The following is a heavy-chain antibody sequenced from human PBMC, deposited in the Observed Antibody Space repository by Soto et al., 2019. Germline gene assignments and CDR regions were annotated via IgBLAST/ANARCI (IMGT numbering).Heavy chain of an antibody. J-gene: IGHJ5*02. Sequence: QLQLQESGPGLVKPSETLSLTCTVSGGSISSSSYYWGWIRQPPGKGLEWIGSIYYSGSTYYNPSPRSRVPISVDTSKNQFSLKLSSVTAADPAVYYCAGREPQRISATTVLAGWFAPWGQGTLVTVSS. D-gene: IGHD4-17*01. V-gene: IGHV4-39*01. CDR2: IYYSGST. CDR1: GGSISSSSYY. CDR3: AGREPQRISATTVLAGWFAP.